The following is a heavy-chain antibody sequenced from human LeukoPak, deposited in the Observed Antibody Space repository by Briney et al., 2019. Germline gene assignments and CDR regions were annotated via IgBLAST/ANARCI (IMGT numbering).Heavy chain of an antibody. V-gene: IGHV3-23*01. CDR2: ISGSGGST. CDR3: AKLRGYKYGADCDY. CDR1: GFSFGNYA. J-gene: IGHJ4*02. D-gene: IGHD5-18*01. Sequence: GGSLRLSCAASGFSFGNYAMSWVRQAPGKGLVWVSLISGSGGSTNYADSVKGRFNISRDNSKNTVYLQMNSLRAEDTAVYYCAKLRGYKYGADCDYWGQGTLVTVSS.